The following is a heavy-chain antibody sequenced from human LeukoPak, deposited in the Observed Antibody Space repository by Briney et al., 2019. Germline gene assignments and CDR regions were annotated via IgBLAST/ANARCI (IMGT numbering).Heavy chain of an antibody. J-gene: IGHJ3*02. Sequence: ASVKVSCKTSGYTFTNYDTSWVRQTPGQGLEWMGWISAYNGNTNYAQKFQGRVTITTDISTSTAYMELRSLRSDDTAVYYCARVGYTYGHRDAFDIWGQGTTVTVSS. CDR3: ARVGYTYGHRDAFDI. CDR1: GYTFTNYD. V-gene: IGHV1-18*01. CDR2: ISAYNGNT. D-gene: IGHD3-10*01.